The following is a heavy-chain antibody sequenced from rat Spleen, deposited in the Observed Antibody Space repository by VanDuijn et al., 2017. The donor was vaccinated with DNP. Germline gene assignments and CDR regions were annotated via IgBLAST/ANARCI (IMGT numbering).Heavy chain of an antibody. Sequence: EVQLVESGGGSVQPGRSLKLSCVASGFTFKNYWMTWIRQAPGKGLEWVASITSSGGSTYYPDSVKGRFTISRDNAKSTLYLQMESLRSEDTATYYCAKDGRAMDAWGQGTSVTVSS. CDR1: GFTFKNYW. V-gene: IGHV5-31*01. CDR2: ITSSGGST. J-gene: IGHJ4*01. CDR3: AKDGRAMDA.